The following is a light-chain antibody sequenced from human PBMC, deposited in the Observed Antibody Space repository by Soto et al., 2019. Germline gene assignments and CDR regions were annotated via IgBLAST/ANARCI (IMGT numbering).Light chain of an antibody. CDR1: SSDVGRYNL. V-gene: IGLV2-23*01. CDR3: CSYAGSVV. J-gene: IGLJ2*01. CDR2: EGS. Sequence: QSVLTQPASVSGSPGQSITISCTGTSSDVGRYNLVSWYQQHPCKAPKLMIYEGSKRPSGVSNRFSGSKSGNTASLTISGLQAEDEADYYCCSYAGSVVFGGGTKLTVL.